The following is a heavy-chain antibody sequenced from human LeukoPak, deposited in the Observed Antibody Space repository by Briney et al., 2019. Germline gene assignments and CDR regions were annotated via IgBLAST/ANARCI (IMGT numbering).Heavy chain of an antibody. V-gene: IGHV4-4*07. CDR2: IHDNGDS. Sequence: SGGLSLTCTVSRGSISGYFRCSLRPPAGKGLAWIGRIHDNGDSNHNPSLKSRVTMALDTSRNQVSLKLTSVTAADTAVYYCARAPSGCGGTCPSDHWGPGTLVTVSS. CDR3: ARAPSGCGGTCPSDH. D-gene: IGHD2-15*01. CDR1: RGSISGYF. J-gene: IGHJ4*02.